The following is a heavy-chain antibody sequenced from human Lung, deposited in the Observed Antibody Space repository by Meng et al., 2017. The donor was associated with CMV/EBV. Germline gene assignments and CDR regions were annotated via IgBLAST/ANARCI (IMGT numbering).Heavy chain of an antibody. D-gene: IGHD2-8*02. CDR3: VKEMYWDQSYHGMDV. J-gene: IGHJ6*04. Sequence: GGSXRLXXAASGLTVNNNFLTWVRQGPGKGLEWVSAMYSGGSTYYTDSVKGRFTLSRDNSKNTLYLQMNRLRAEDTGVYYCVKEMYWDQSYHGMDVWGKGTTVTVSS. CDR2: MYSGGST. V-gene: IGHV3-66*02. CDR1: GLTVNNNF.